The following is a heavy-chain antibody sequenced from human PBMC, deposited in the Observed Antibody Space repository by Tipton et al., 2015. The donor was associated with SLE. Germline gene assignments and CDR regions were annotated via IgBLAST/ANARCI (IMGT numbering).Heavy chain of an antibody. V-gene: IGHV4-31*03. D-gene: IGHD3-16*01. CDR2: TYYSGSP. Sequence: TLSLTCNVSGGSISSGGYYWSWIRQHPGKGLEWIGYTYYSGSPYYNPSLKSRVTISLDMSKNQFSLRLSSVTAADTAVYYCATQGYYDSSFDYWGQGTLVTVSS. J-gene: IGHJ4*02. CDR3: ATQGYYDSSFDY. CDR1: GGSISSGGYY.